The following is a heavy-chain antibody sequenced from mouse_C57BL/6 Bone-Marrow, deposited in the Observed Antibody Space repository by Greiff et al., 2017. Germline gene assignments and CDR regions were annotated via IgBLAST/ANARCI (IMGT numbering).Heavy chain of an antibody. J-gene: IGHJ1*03. CDR2: INPSNGGT. Sequence: QVQLQQPGTELVKPGASVKLSCKASGYTFTSYWMHWVKQRPGQGLEWIGNINPSNGGTNYNEKFKGKATLTVDKSFSTAYMQLSSLTSEDSAVYYCASYYYGSRRYFDVWGTGTTVTVSS. CDR1: GYTFTSYW. CDR3: ASYYYGSRRYFDV. V-gene: IGHV1-53*01. D-gene: IGHD1-1*01.